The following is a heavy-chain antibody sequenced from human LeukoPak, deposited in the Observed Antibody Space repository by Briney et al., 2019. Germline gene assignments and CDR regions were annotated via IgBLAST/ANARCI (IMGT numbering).Heavy chain of an antibody. CDR2: ISGGGGST. D-gene: IGHD4-17*01. J-gene: IGHJ4*02. Sequence: GGSLRLSCAASGFTFSSYAMSWVRQAPGKGLEWVSGISGGGGSTDYADSVKGRFTISRDNSKNTLYLQMNSLRAEDTAVYYCAKDLINDYGDYVFDYWGQGTLVTVSS. CDR3: AKDLINDYGDYVFDY. V-gene: IGHV3-23*01. CDR1: GFTFSSYA.